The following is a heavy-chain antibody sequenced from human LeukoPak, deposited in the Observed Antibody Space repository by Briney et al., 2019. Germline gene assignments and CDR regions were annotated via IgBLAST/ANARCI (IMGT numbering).Heavy chain of an antibody. D-gene: IGHD2-8*01. CDR3: ARDIVLMVYAIRRDNNWFDP. Sequence: ASVKVSCKASGYTFTSYYMHWVRQAPGQGLEWMGIINPSGGTTSYAQKLQGRVTMTTDTSTSTAYMELRSLRSDDTAVYYCARDIVLMVYAIRRDNNWFDPWGQGTLVTVSS. CDR1: GYTFTSYY. CDR2: INPSGGTT. V-gene: IGHV1-46*01. J-gene: IGHJ5*02.